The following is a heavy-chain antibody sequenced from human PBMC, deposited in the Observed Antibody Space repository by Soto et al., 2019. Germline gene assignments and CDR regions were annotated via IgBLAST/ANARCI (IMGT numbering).Heavy chain of an antibody. D-gene: IGHD3-10*01. Sequence: EVQLVESGGGLVKPGGSLTLSCAASGFTFTYAWMNWVRQAPGTGLEWVGRIKSKTAGGTTDYTAPVKGRFTISRDDSKNTLFLQMNSLKGEDTAVYYCATDGGAWGQGTLVNVSS. V-gene: IGHV3-15*07. CDR3: ATDGGA. CDR1: GFTFTYAW. CDR2: IKSKTAGGTT. J-gene: IGHJ5*02.